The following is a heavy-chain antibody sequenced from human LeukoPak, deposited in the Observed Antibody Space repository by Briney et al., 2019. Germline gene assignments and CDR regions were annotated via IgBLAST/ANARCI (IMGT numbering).Heavy chain of an antibody. D-gene: IGHD6-19*01. V-gene: IGHV4-4*07. Sequence: TPSETLSLTCSVSGDSISTYYWSWIRQPAGKGLEWIAQIHTSGSTNFNPSLKSRVTISMDTPNNQLSLMMSSVTAADTAIYYCAGRGLSTGWTFDYWGHGTLVTASS. CDR1: GDSISTYY. CDR3: AGRGLSTGWTFDY. CDR2: IHTSGST. J-gene: IGHJ4*01.